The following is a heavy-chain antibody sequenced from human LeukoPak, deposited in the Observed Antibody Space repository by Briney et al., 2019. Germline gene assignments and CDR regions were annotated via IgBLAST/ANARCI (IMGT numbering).Heavy chain of an antibody. J-gene: IGHJ6*02. CDR1: GFTFSSYA. CDR2: ISGSGGST. D-gene: IGHD3-3*01. V-gene: IGHV3-23*01. CDR3: AKVGNDFWSGYRNYYGMDV. Sequence: GGSLRLSCAASGFTFSSYAMSWVRQAPGKGLEWVSAISGSGGSTYYADSVKGRFTISRDNSKNTLYLQMNSLRAEDTAVYYCAKVGNDFWSGYRNYYGMDVWGQGTTVTVSS.